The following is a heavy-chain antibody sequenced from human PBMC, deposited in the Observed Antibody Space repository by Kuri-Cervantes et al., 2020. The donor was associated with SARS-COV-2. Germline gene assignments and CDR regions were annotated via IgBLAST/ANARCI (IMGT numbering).Heavy chain of an antibody. D-gene: IGHD3-22*01. V-gene: IGHV4-34*01. CDR2: INHSGNT. CDR3: AATGGGYSDSSGYHHYFDY. CDR1: GGSFSDYY. J-gene: IGHJ4*02. Sequence: GSLRLSCAVYGGSFSDYYWSWVRQPPGKGLEWIGEINHSGNTNYDPSLKSRVTISVDTSKNQFSLKLSSVTAADTAVYYCAATGGGYSDSSGYHHYFDYWGQGTLVTVSS.